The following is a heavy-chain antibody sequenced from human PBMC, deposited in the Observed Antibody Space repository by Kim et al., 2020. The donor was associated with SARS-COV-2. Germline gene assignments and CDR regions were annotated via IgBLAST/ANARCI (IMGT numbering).Heavy chain of an antibody. CDR1: GYTFGTYA. J-gene: IGHJ4*02. CDR2: INTNTGNP. V-gene: IGHV7-4-1*02. CDR3: ARAPYGGNPPDDY. Sequence: ASVKVSCKASGYTFGTYAMNWVRQAPGQGLEWMGWINTNTGNPTYAQGFTGRFVFSLDTSVTTSYLQISSLKTEDTAVYYCARAPYGGNPPDDYWGQGTLVTVSS. D-gene: IGHD4-17*01.